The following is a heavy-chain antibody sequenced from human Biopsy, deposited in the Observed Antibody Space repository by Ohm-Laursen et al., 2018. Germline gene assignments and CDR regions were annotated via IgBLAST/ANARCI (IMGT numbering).Heavy chain of an antibody. V-gene: IGHV3-15*01. J-gene: IGHJ6*02. CDR3: STGGGDFYYNGMDV. CDR1: GFTFCDAW. CDR2: IKSNFDGETT. Sequence: SLRLSCAATGFTFCDAWMSWIRQAPGKGLEWVARIKSNFDGETTDYAAPVKGRFIISRDDSKSTLFLQMNSLKVEDTGVYFCSTGGGDFYYNGMDVWGQGTTVTVSS. D-gene: IGHD3-16*01.